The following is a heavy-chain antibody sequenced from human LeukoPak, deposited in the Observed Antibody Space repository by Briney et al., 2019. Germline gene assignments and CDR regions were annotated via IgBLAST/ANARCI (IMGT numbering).Heavy chain of an antibody. D-gene: IGHD5-12*01. V-gene: IGHV4-30-4*01. CDR2: IYYSGST. CDR1: GGSISSGDYY. J-gene: IGHJ6*02. CDR3: AREGVGGGYEKFTATYGMDV. Sequence: PSETLSLTCTVSGGSISSGDYYWSWIRQPPGKGLEWIGYIYYSGSTYYNPSLKSRVTISVDTSKNQFSLKLSSVTAADTAVYYCAREGVGGGYEKFTATYGMDVWGQGTTVTVSS.